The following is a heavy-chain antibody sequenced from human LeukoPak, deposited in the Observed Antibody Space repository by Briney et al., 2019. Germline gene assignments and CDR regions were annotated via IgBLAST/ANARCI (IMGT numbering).Heavy chain of an antibody. V-gene: IGHV4-39*01. J-gene: IGHJ4*02. CDR1: GVSTTNGIYY. D-gene: IGHD6-19*01. CDR2: VHNVGST. CDR3: ARHAEYNSGWHFYLDH. Sequence: PSETLSLTCTVSGVSTTNGIYYWAWIRQPPGKGLEWIGSVHNVGSTSYNLSLRSRVTMSIDTSKNQFSLRLNSVTAADAAVYYCARHAEYNSGWHFYLDHWGQGILVTVSS.